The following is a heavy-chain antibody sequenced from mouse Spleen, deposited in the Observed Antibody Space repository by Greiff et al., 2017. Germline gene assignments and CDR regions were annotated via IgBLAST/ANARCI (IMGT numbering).Heavy chain of an antibody. Sequence: VQLQQPGAELVKPGASVKLSCKASGYTFTSYWMHWVKQRPGQGLEWIGMVHPNSGSTNYNEKFKSKATLTVDKSSSTAYMQLSSLTSEDSAVYYCARRDYGKENYWGQGTTLTVSS. CDR2: VHPNSGST. J-gene: IGHJ2*01. CDR1: GYTFTSYW. CDR3: ARRDYGKENY. D-gene: IGHD2-1*01. V-gene: IGHV1-64*01.